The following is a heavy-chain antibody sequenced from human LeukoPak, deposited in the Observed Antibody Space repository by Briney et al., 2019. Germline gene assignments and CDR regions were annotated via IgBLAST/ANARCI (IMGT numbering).Heavy chain of an antibody. CDR1: GFDISNYG. CDR2: IQYDGINK. J-gene: IGHJ4*02. CDR3: VKSSSSQTAEDF. D-gene: IGHD2-21*02. V-gene: IGHV3-30*02. Sequence: GGSLRLSCAASGFDISNYGMHWVRQAPGKALEWVTFIQYDGINKYYGDSVRGRFTISRDNSKNTLYLQMHSLRVEDTAMYYCVKSSSSQTAEDFWGKGTLVTVSS.